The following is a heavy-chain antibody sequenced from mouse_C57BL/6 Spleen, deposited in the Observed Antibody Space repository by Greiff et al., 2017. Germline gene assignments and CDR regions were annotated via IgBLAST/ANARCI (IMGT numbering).Heavy chain of an antibody. J-gene: IGHJ1*03. D-gene: IGHD2-1*01. V-gene: IGHV1-55*01. CDR1: GYTFTSYW. CDR2: IYPGSGST. CDR3: ASVYYGNYWYFDV. Sequence: VQLQQPGAELVKPGASVKMSCKASGYTFTSYWITWVKQRPGQGLEWNGDIYPGSGSTNYNEKFKSKATLTVDTSSSTAYMQLSSLTAEDSAVYYCASVYYGNYWYFDVWGTGTTVTVSS.